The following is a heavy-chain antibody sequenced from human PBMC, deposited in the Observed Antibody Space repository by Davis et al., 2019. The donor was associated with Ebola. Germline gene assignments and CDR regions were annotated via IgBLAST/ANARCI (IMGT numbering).Heavy chain of an antibody. J-gene: IGHJ5*02. Sequence: SETLSLTCTVSGGCISSYYWSWIRQPPGKGLEWIGYIYYSGSTNYNPSLKSRVTISVDTSKNQFSLKLSSVTAADTAVYYCARLSYYYDSSGLGNWFDPWGQGTLVTVSS. D-gene: IGHD3-22*01. CDR2: IYYSGST. CDR1: GGCISSYY. V-gene: IGHV4-59*08. CDR3: ARLSYYYDSSGLGNWFDP.